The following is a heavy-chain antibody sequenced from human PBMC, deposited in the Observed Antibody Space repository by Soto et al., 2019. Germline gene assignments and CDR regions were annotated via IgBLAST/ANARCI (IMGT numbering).Heavy chain of an antibody. V-gene: IGHV4-59*11. D-gene: IGHD4-17*01. CDR3: VKVAGDYSFDY. J-gene: IGHJ4*02. CDR1: GSSISTHY. Sequence: SETLSLTCTVSGSSISTHYWAWIRQPPGKEMEWIGYIYHSGSTKDSPSFQSRLTISRDNSKNTLYLQMSSLRAEDTAVYYCVKVAGDYSFDYWGQGTLVTVSS. CDR2: IYHSGST.